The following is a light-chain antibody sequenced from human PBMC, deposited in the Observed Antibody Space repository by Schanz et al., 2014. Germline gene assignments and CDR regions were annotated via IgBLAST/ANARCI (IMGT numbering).Light chain of an antibody. CDR2: EVS. CDR1: SSDVGAYDY. Sequence: QSALTQPASVSGSPGQSITISCTGTSSDVGAYDYVSWYQQHPGKVPKLMIYEVSKRPSGVPDRFSGSKSGNTASLTISGLQAEDEADYYCCSYAGSSTWVFGGGTKLTVL. CDR3: CSYAGSSTWV. J-gene: IGLJ3*02. V-gene: IGLV2-23*02.